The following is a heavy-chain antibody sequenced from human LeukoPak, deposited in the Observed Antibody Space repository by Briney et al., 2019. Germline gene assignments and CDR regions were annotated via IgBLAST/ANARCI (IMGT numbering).Heavy chain of an antibody. CDR1: GLTVSKNW. Sequence: PGGSLRLSCAAQGLTVSKNWMSWVRQAPGKGLEWVSAISGSGGSTYYADSVKGRFTISRDNSKNTLYLQMNSLGADDTAVYYCAKGNWRYFDYWGQGTLVTVSS. V-gene: IGHV3-23*01. D-gene: IGHD1-1*01. CDR2: ISGSGGST. J-gene: IGHJ4*02. CDR3: AKGNWRYFDY.